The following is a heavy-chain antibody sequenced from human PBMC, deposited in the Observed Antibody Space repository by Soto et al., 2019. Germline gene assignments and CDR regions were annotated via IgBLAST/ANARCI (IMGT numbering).Heavy chain of an antibody. CDR3: ATRTGMVRDYGMDV. V-gene: IGHV4-34*01. D-gene: IGHD3-10*01. CDR2: INHSGST. CDR1: GGSFSGYY. Sequence: QVQLQQWGAGLLKPSETLSLTCAVYGGSFSGYYWSWIRQPPGKGLEWIGEINHSGSTNYNQSLKGRVTISVATSKHQFSLKLSSVPPADTDVYYCATRTGMVRDYGMDVWGQGTTVTVSS. J-gene: IGHJ6*02.